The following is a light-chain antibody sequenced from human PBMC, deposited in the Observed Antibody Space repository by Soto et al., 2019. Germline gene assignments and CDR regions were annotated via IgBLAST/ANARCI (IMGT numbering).Light chain of an antibody. CDR3: QQNYFTPQT. CDR1: QTISTY. J-gene: IGKJ1*01. Sequence: DVQMTQSPSSLSASVGDRVTITCRASQTISTYLNWYQQKPGKAPKLLMYNASRLQSGVPSRFSGSGSGTDFTLTISSLQPEDFATYYCQQNYFTPQTFGQGTKVYIK. V-gene: IGKV1-39*01. CDR2: NAS.